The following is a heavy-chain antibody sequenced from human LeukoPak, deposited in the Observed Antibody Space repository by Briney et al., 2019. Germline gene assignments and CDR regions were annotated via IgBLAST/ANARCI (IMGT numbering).Heavy chain of an antibody. D-gene: IGHD2-15*01. J-gene: IGHJ5*02. V-gene: IGHV4-61*02. CDR3: ARHSTVVVVAAGKGNWFDP. Sequence: SETLSLTCTVSGGSISSGSYYWSWIRQPAGKGLEWIGRIYTSGSTNYNPSLKSRVTISVDTSKNQFSLKLSSATAADTAVYYCARHSTVVVVAAGKGNWFDPWGRGTLVTVSS. CDR2: IYTSGST. CDR1: GGSISSGSYY.